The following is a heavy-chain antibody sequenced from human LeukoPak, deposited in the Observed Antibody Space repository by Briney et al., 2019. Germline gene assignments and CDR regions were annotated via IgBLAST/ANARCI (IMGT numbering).Heavy chain of an antibody. D-gene: IGHD2-2*01. CDR1: GGSISSGDYY. Sequence: PSETLSLTCTVSGGSISSGDYYWSWIRQPPGKGLEWIGYIYYSGSTYYNPSLKSRVTISVDTSKNQFSLKLSSVTAADMAVYYCASLTKVSIVVVPAASDYWGQGTLVTVSS. CDR3: ASLTKVSIVVVPAASDY. V-gene: IGHV4-30-4*01. J-gene: IGHJ4*02. CDR2: IYYSGST.